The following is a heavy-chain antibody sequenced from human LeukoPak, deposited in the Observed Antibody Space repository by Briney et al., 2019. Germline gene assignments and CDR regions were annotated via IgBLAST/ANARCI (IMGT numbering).Heavy chain of an antibody. D-gene: IGHD2-21*01. V-gene: IGHV4-61*02. J-gene: IGHJ1*01. Sequence: PSQTLSLTCTVSGGSISSGSYYWSWIRQPAGQGLEWIGRIYTSGSTNYNPSLKSRVTISVDTCKNQLTLKLSSVTAADTGVYYCASGCGGDCYSTEYFQHWGQGTLVTVSS. CDR3: ASGCGGDCYSTEYFQH. CDR1: GGSISSGSYY. CDR2: IYTSGST.